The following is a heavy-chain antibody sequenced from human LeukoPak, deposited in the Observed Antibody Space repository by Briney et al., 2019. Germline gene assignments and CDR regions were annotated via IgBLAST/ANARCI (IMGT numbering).Heavy chain of an antibody. V-gene: IGHV3-30-3*02. CDR3: AKMRGQYYHSYYMDA. J-gene: IGHJ6*03. Sequence: PGGSLRLSCAASGFIYSTYAMHWVRQAPGKGLEWVAVISYDGRNKYYADSVKGRFTVSRDNSKSTLYLQMNSLTAEDTAVYYCAKMRGQYYHSYYMDAWGKGTTVTVSS. CDR2: ISYDGRNK. CDR1: GFIYSTYA.